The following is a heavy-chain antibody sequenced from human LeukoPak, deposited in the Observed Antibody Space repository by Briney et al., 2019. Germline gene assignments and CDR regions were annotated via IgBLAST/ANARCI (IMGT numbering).Heavy chain of an antibody. CDR3: ARDYERFGELLTDYYYYGMDV. CDR2: ISSSSSYI. Sequence: AGSLRLSYAASGFTFSSYSMNWVRQAPGKGLEWVSSISSSSSYIYYADSVKGRFTISRDNAKNSLYLQMNSLRAEDTAVYYCARDYERFGELLTDYYYYGMDVWGQGTTVTVSS. V-gene: IGHV3-21*01. D-gene: IGHD3-10*01. J-gene: IGHJ6*02. CDR1: GFTFSSYS.